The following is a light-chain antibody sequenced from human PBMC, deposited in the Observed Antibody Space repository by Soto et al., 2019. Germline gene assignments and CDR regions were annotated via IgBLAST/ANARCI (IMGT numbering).Light chain of an antibody. J-gene: IGKJ1*01. Sequence: DLQVTQSPSTVSASVGDRVTITCRASQSINNLLAWYQQKPGKAPKLLIYDVSTVESGVPSRFSGSGSGTEFTLTISILQPEDFATYYSQQYHTYWAFAQGTKVDIK. CDR2: DVS. CDR3: QQYHTYWA. V-gene: IGKV1-5*01. CDR1: QSINNL.